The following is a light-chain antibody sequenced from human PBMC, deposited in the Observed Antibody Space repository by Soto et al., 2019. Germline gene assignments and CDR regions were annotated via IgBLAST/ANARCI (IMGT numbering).Light chain of an antibody. J-gene: IGKJ2*01. Sequence: EIVLTQSPGTLSLSPGERATLSCRASQSVSSSYLAWYQQKPGQAPRLLIYGASSRATGIPDRLSGSGSGTDFTLTISRLEPEDFEVYYCQQYGSSHPMYTFGQGTKLEIK. CDR1: QSVSSSY. CDR2: GAS. CDR3: QQYGSSHPMYT. V-gene: IGKV3-20*01.